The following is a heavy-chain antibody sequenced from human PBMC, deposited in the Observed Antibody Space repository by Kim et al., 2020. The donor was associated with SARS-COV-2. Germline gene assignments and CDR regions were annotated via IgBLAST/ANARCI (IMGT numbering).Heavy chain of an antibody. Sequence: ASVKVSCKASGYTFTNHGITWVRQAPGQGLEWMGWMATYNDGTAYAERVQGRVTMTKDTSTNTAFLELRSLTSDDTAVYYCARDVGRAAGGYDKRGQGTL. V-gene: IGHV1-18*01. CDR3: ARDVGRAAGGYDK. D-gene: IGHD6-25*01. CDR1: GYTFTNHG. CDR2: MATYNDGT. J-gene: IGHJ4*02.